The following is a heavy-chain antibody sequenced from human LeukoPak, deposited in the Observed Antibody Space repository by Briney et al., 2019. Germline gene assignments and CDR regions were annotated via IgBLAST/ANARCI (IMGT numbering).Heavy chain of an antibody. CDR3: ARTRRGIVATIEAFDI. CDR2: IYYSGST. D-gene: IGHD5-12*01. Sequence: PSETLSLTCTVSGGSISSSSYYWGWIRQPPGKGLEWIGSIYYSGSTYYNPSLKSRVTISVDTSKNQFSLKLSSVTAADTAVYYCARTRRGIVATIEAFDIWGQGTMVTVSS. CDR1: GGSISSSSYY. V-gene: IGHV4-39*07. J-gene: IGHJ3*02.